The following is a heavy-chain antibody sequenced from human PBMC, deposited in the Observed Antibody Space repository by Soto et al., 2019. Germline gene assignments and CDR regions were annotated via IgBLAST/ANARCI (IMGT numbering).Heavy chain of an antibody. D-gene: IGHD1-26*01. V-gene: IGHV1-69*08. Sequence: QVQLVQSGAEVKKPGSSVKVSCKASGGTFSSYTISWVRQAPGQGLEWMGRIIPILGIANYAQKFQGRVTITADKSTSTAYTELSSLRSEDTAVYYCAREAWDLPGSDYCGQGTLVTVSS. CDR1: GGTFSSYT. CDR2: IIPILGIA. J-gene: IGHJ4*02. CDR3: AREAWDLPGSDY.